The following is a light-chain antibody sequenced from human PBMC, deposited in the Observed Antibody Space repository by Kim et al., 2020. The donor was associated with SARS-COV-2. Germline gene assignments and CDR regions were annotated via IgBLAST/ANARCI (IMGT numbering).Light chain of an antibody. CDR2: RNN. CDR1: SSNSGSNY. Sequence: GQRVTISSSGSSSNSGSNYVYGYQQLPGTAPKLLIYRNNQRPSGVPDRFSGSKSGTSASLAISGLRSEDEADYYCAAWDDSLSGVVFGGGTQLTVL. CDR3: AAWDDSLSGVV. J-gene: IGLJ2*01. V-gene: IGLV1-47*01.